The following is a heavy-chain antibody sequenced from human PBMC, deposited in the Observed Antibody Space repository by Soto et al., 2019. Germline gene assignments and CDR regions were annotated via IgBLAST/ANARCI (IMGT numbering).Heavy chain of an antibody. CDR2: INHSGST. Sequence: SETLSLTCAVYGGSFSGYYWSWIRQPPGKGLEWIGEINHSGSTNYNPSLKSRVTISVDTSKNQFSLKLGSVTAADTAVYYCARAGHIAAAVGPYYFDYWGQGTLVTVSS. CDR1: GGSFSGYY. V-gene: IGHV4-34*01. D-gene: IGHD6-13*01. CDR3: ARAGHIAAAVGPYYFDY. J-gene: IGHJ4*02.